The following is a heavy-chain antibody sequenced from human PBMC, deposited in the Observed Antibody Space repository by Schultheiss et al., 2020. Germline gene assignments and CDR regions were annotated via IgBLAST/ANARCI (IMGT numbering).Heavy chain of an antibody. CDR2: IKEDGSQT. CDR3: AKRCNEADTSQYYFDY. Sequence: GGSLRLSCAASGFTFSSYAMHWVRQAPGKGLEWVANIKEDGSQTNYVDSVKGRFTISSDNFKNTLYLQMNSLRAEDTAVYYCAKRCNEADTSQYYFDYWGEGATVTVSS. CDR1: GFTFSSYA. J-gene: IGHJ4*02. V-gene: IGHV3-7*03. D-gene: IGHD2-2*01.